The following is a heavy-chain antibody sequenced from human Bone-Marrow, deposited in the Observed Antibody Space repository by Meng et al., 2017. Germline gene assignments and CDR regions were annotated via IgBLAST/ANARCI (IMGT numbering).Heavy chain of an antibody. J-gene: IGHJ4*02. V-gene: IGHV6-1*01. CDR1: GDSVSSTSAA. D-gene: IGHD1-26*01. Sequence: QVKLQQSGPGLVKPSQTLSLTCTISGDSVSSTSAAWHWIRRSPSRGLEWLGRTYYRSRWYTDYAVSVKSRININPDTTENHFSLQLNSVTPEDTAVYYCARESSGSPLDYWGRGTLVTVSS. CDR3: ARESSGSPLDY. CDR2: TYYRSRWYT.